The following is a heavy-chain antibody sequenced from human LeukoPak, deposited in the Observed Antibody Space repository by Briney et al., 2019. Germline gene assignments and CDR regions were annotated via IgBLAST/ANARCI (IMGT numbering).Heavy chain of an antibody. J-gene: IGHJ4*02. V-gene: IGHV3-48*01. Sequence: GGSLRLSCAASGFSFSSYSIKWVRQAPGEGREWVSYISGDGNAKHYTDSVKGRFTISRDNAKNALYLQMNSLRAEDTAVYFCARDYVYAFDYWGQGTLVTVSS. CDR2: ISGDGNAK. D-gene: IGHD2/OR15-2a*01. CDR1: GFSFSSYS. CDR3: ARDYVYAFDY.